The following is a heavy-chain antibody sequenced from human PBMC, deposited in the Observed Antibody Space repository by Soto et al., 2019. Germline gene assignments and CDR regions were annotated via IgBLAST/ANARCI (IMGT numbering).Heavy chain of an antibody. CDR1: GFTFSSYG. J-gene: IGHJ4*02. Sequence: QVQLVESGGGVVQPGRSMRLSCAASGFTFSSYGMHWVRQAPGKGLVWVAVISNDGSNKYYADSVKGRFTISRDNSKNTLYLQMNCLRADDTAVYYGAKDLSTRIVVVMYYFYYWGQGTLVTVSS. CDR2: ISNDGSNK. CDR3: AKDLSTRIVVVMYYFYY. D-gene: IGHD3-22*01. V-gene: IGHV3-30*18.